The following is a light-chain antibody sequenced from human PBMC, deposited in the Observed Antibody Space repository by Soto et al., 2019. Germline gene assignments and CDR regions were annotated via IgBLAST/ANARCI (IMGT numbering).Light chain of an antibody. CDR3: LQDFDSFPT. J-gene: IGKJ4*01. Sequence: AIQMTQSPSSLSASVGDRVTITCRASQDIRNDLGWYQQRPGNAPKLLIYGTSTLHSGVSSRFSGSGSGTDFTLTISSLQPEDFASYYCLQDFDSFPTFGGGTKLEIK. CDR2: GTS. V-gene: IGKV1-6*01. CDR1: QDIRND.